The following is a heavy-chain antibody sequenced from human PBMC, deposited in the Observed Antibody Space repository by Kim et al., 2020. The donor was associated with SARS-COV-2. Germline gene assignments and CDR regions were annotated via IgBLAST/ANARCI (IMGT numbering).Heavy chain of an antibody. Sequence: GGSLRLSCAASGFTFSNAWMSWVRQAPGKGLEWVGRIKSKTDGGTTDYAAPVKGRFTISRDDSKNTLYLQMNSLKTEDTAVYYCTTDFWNYMRFLEWFDAFDIWGQGTMVTVSS. V-gene: IGHV3-15*01. CDR2: IKSKTDGGTT. CDR1: GFTFSNAW. D-gene: IGHD3-3*01. J-gene: IGHJ3*02. CDR3: TTDFWNYMRFLEWFDAFDI.